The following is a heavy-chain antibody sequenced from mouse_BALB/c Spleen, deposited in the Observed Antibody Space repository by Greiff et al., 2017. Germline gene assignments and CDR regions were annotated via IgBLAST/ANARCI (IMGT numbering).Heavy chain of an antibody. Sequence: QVQLKESGAELVKPGASVKLSCKASGYTFTSYYMYWVKQRPGQGLEWIGEINPSNGGTNFNEKFKSKATLTVDKSSSTAYMQLSSLTSEDSAVYYCTRSGTGVDYWGQGTTLTVSS. CDR2: INPSNGGT. V-gene: IGHV1S81*02. D-gene: IGHD4-1*01. CDR3: TRSGTGVDY. CDR1: GYTFTSYY. J-gene: IGHJ2*01.